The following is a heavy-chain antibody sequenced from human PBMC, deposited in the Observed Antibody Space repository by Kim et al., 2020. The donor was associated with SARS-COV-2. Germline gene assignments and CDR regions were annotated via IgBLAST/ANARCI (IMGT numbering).Heavy chain of an antibody. D-gene: IGHD2-2*01. V-gene: IGHV3-64D*06. J-gene: IGHJ4*02. CDR1: GFTFSSYA. CDR2: ISSNGGST. CDR3: VKDYRRGGGTRYCSSTSCRFRGAAPNFDY. Sequence: GGSLRLSCSASGFTFSSYAMHWVRQAPGKGLEYVSAISSNGGSTYYADSVKGRFTISRDNSKNTLYLQMSSLRAEDTAVYYCVKDYRRGGGTRYCSSTSCRFRGAAPNFDYWGQGTLVTVSS.